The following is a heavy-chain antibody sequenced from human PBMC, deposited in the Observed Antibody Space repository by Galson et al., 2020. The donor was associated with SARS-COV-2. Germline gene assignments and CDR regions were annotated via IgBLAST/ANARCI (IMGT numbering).Heavy chain of an antibody. J-gene: IGHJ2*01. V-gene: IGHV3-43*02. CDR3: AKGISGSATTVITYWYFDL. CDR1: GLTFDDYA. CDR2: ISGDGGST. Sequence: TGGSLRLSCAASGLTFDDYAMHWVRQAPGKGLEWVSLISGDGGSTYYADSVKGRFTISRDNSKNSLYLQMNSLRTEDTALYYCAKGISGSATTVITYWYFDLWGRGTLVTVSS. D-gene: IGHD4-17*01.